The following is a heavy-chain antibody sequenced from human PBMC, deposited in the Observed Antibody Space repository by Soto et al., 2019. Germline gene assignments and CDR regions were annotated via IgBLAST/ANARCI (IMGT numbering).Heavy chain of an antibody. D-gene: IGHD3-10*01. CDR1: CGSIRSGVYY. CDR3: ARDNRGVMPMDV. V-gene: IGHV4-31*03. J-gene: IGHJ6*02. CDR2: ISYSGST. Sequence: QVQLQESGPGLVKPSQTLSLTCTVSCGSIRSGVYYWGWIRQHPGKVLEWIRYISYSGSTYYSPSIKGRFTISVDTSKHQFSLKLSSVTAADTAVYYCARDNRGVMPMDVWGQGPTVTVSS.